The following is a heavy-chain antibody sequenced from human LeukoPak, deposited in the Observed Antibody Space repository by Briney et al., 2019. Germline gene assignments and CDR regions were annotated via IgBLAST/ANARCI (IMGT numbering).Heavy chain of an antibody. D-gene: IGHD2-2*01. CDR3: ARPSDIVVVPAAVDAFDI. CDR1: GGTFSSYA. V-gene: IGHV1-69*13. J-gene: IGHJ3*02. Sequence: SVKVSCRASGGTFSSYAISWVRQAPGQGLEWMGGIIPIFGTANYAQKFQGRVTITADESTSTAYMELSSLRSEDTAVYYCARPSDIVVVPAAVDAFDIWGQGTMVTVSS. CDR2: IIPIFGTA.